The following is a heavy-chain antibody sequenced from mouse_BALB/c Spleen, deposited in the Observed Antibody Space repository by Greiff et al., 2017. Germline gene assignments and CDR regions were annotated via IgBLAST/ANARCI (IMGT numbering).Heavy chain of an antibody. CDR1: GFTFSSYA. V-gene: IGHV5-9-3*01. CDR3: ARLTGDWYFDV. J-gene: IGHJ1*01. Sequence: EVQVVESGGGLVKPGGSLKLSCAASGFTFSSYAMSWVRQTPEKRLEWVATISSGGSYTYYPDSVKGRFTISRDNAKNTLYLQMSSLRSEDTAMYYCARLTGDWYFDVWGAGTTVTVSS. CDR2: ISSGGSYT. D-gene: IGHD4-1*01.